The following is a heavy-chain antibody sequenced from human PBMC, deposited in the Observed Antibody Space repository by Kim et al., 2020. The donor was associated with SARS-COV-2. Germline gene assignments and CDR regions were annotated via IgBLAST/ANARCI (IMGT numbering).Heavy chain of an antibody. V-gene: IGHV1-3*01. CDR3: ARGYWPSGNDILTPFDP. Sequence: FQGRVTITRDTSASTAYMELSSLRSEDTAVYYCARGYWPSGNDILTPFDPWGQGTLVTVSS. J-gene: IGHJ5*02. D-gene: IGHD3-9*01.